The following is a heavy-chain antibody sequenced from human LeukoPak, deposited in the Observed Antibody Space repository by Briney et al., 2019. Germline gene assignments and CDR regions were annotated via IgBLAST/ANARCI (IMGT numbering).Heavy chain of an antibody. CDR3: ARLSAVAEPYYFDY. D-gene: IGHD6-19*01. CDR1: GGSISSYY. CDR2: IYYSGST. V-gene: IGHV4-59*08. J-gene: IGHJ4*02. Sequence: SETLSLTCTVSGGSISSYYWSWIRQPPGKGLEWIGYIYYSGSTNYNPSLKSRVTISVDTSKNQFSLKLSSVTAADTAVYYCARLSAVAEPYYFDYWGQGTLVTVSS.